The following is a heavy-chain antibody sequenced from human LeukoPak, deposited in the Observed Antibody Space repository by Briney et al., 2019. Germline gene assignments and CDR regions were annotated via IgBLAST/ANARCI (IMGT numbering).Heavy chain of an antibody. CDR2: SYSIVST. CDR3: ARWGGDCSFPSLDY. V-gene: IGHV4-4*09. CDR1: GGSISSYY. J-gene: IGHJ4*02. D-gene: IGHD2-15*01. Sequence: SETLSLTSTVSGGSISSYYWSWIRQPPGKGLDWIGYSYSIVSTTHNPSLKTRVTISLDTSKTQFSLQLSSVTAADTAVYYCARWGGDCSFPSLDYWDQGTRVTVSS.